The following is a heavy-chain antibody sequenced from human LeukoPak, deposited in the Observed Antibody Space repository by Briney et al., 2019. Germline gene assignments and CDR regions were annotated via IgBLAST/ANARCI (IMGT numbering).Heavy chain of an antibody. V-gene: IGHV3-11*04. D-gene: IGHD5-24*01. CDR2: TSTSGNTK. CDR1: GFTFSDYY. CDR3: ARVEMATIVIDY. J-gene: IGHJ4*02. Sequence: GGSLRLSCAASGFTFSDYYMSWIRQAPGKGLEWVSYTSTSGNTKYYADSVKGRLTISRDNAKNSLYLQMNSLRAEDTAVYYCARVEMATIVIDYWGQGTLVTVSS.